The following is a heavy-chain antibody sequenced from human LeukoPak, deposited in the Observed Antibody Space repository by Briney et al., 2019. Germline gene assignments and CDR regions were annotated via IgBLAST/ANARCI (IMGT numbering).Heavy chain of an antibody. CDR2: ISGDGGTT. Sequence: PGGSLRLSCVASGFTFRNYAMSWVRQAPGKGLEWVSGISGDGGTTFYADSVKGRFTISRDNSRNSLYLQMNSLRAEDTAVYYCARVSGSRGCFDYWGQGTLVTVSS. D-gene: IGHD2-15*01. V-gene: IGHV3-23*01. CDR1: GFTFRNYA. J-gene: IGHJ4*02. CDR3: ARVSGSRGCFDY.